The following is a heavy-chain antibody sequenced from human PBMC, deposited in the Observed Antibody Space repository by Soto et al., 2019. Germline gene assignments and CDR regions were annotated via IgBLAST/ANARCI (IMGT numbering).Heavy chain of an antibody. V-gene: IGHV1-3*01. J-gene: IGHJ5*02. CDR1: GYTFTTYA. CDR3: AVARPFYCNGASCLFTKWLGP. Sequence: GASVKVSCKASGYTFTTYAMHWVRQAPGQSLTWMGWINAGNGDTKYSQKFQGRVTITRDTSASTAYMELSSLRSEDTAMYFCAVARPFYCNGASCLFTKWLGPWGQGTPVTVSS. CDR2: INAGNGDT. D-gene: IGHD2-15*01.